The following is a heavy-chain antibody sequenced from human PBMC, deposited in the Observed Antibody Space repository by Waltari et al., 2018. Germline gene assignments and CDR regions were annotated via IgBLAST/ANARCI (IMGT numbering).Heavy chain of an antibody. D-gene: IGHD6-19*01. Sequence: EVQLLESGGGLVQPGGSLRLSCAASGFTFSSYAMSWVRQAPGEGLEWVSVFYSGGSTYYADSVKGRFTISRDNSKNSLYLQMNSLRAEDTALYYCAKVVAVAGKGGDYYYGMDVWGQGTTVTVSS. V-gene: IGHV3-23*03. CDR3: AKVVAVAGKGGDYYYGMDV. CDR2: FYSGGST. J-gene: IGHJ6*02. CDR1: GFTFSSYA.